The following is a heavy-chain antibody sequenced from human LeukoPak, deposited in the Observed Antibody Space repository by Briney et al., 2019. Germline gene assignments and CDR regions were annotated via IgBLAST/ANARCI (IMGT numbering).Heavy chain of an antibody. D-gene: IGHD3-22*01. Sequence: GGSLRLSCAASGFTFTSYSMNWVRQAPGKGLEWVSTISGGGGSTYYADSVKGRFTISRDNSKNTLYLQVNSLRAEDTAVYYCARGDYDSSGHFDYWGQGTLVTVSS. J-gene: IGHJ4*02. V-gene: IGHV3-23*01. CDR3: ARGDYDSSGHFDY. CDR1: GFTFTSYS. CDR2: ISGGGGST.